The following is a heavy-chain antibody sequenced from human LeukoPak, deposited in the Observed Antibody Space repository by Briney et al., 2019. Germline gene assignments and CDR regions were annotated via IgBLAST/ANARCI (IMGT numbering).Heavy chain of an antibody. CDR3: ARSSGYIYYFDY. J-gene: IGHJ4*02. CDR1: GGTFSSYA. Sequence: ASVKVSCKASGGTFSSYAISWVRQAPGQGLEWMGGIIPIFGTANYAQKFQGRVTITADESTSTAYMELSSPRSEDTAVYYCARSSGYIYYFDYWGQGTLVTVSS. D-gene: IGHD3-22*01. V-gene: IGHV1-69*13. CDR2: IIPIFGTA.